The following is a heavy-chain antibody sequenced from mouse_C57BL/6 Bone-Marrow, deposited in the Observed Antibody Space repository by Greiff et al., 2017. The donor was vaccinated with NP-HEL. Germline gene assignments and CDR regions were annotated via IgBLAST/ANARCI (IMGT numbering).Heavy chain of an antibody. CDR3: ARPIYYDYLYYYAMDY. CDR1: GFSLTSYA. V-gene: IGHV2-9-1*01. D-gene: IGHD2-4*01. J-gene: IGHJ4*01. CDR2: IWTGGGT. Sequence: VKLMESGPGLVAPSQSLSITCTVSGFSLTSYAISWVRQPPGKGLEWLGVIWTGGGTNYNSALKSRLSISKDNSKSQVFLKMNSLQTDDTARYYCARPIYYDYLYYYAMDYWGQGTSVTVSS.